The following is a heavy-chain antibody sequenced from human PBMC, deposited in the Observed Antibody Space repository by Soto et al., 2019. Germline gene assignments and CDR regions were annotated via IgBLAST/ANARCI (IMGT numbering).Heavy chain of an antibody. CDR1: GGSISSSSYY. D-gene: IGHD6-13*01. Sequence: PSETLSLTCTVSGGSISSSSYYWGWIRQPPGKGLEWIGSIYYSGSTYYNPSLKSRVTISVDTSKNQFSLKLSSVTAADTAVYYCARGRSSLRPKAYYYYMDVWGKGTTVTVSS. J-gene: IGHJ6*03. V-gene: IGHV4-39*01. CDR3: ARGRSSLRPKAYYYYMDV. CDR2: IYYSGST.